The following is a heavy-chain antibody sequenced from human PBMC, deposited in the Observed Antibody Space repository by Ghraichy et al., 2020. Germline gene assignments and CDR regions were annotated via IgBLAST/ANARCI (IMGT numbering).Heavy chain of an antibody. Sequence: GGSLTLSCAASGFTFSGSAMHWVRQASGKGLEWVGRIRSKANSYATAYAASVKGRFTISRDDSKNTAYLQMNSLKTEDTAVYYCTRLTVAGTGGDYWGQGTLVTVSS. CDR1: GFTFSGSA. J-gene: IGHJ4*02. CDR2: IRSKANSYAT. D-gene: IGHD6-19*01. CDR3: TRLTVAGTGGDY. V-gene: IGHV3-73*01.